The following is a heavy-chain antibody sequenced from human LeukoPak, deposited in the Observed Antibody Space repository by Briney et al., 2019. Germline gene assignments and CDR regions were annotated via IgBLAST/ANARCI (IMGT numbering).Heavy chain of an antibody. Sequence: SETLSLTCTVSDGSISNYYWTWIRQPPGKGLEWIGYIYYSGFTNYNPSLKSRVTISVDTSKNQFSLKLSSVTAADTAVYYCARERTVTDAFDIWGQGTMVTVSS. J-gene: IGHJ3*02. CDR1: DGSISNYY. CDR2: IYYSGFT. D-gene: IGHD4-17*01. CDR3: ARERTVTDAFDI. V-gene: IGHV4-59*01.